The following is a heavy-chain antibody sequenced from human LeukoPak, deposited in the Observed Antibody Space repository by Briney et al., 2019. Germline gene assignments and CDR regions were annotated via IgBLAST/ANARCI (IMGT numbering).Heavy chain of an antibody. CDR1: GFTFDDYA. CDR2: ISSSSSYI. V-gene: IGHV3-21*01. D-gene: IGHD3-10*01. Sequence: GGSLRLSCAASGFTFDDYAMHWVRQAPGKGLEWVSSISSSSSYIYYADSVKGRFTISRDNAKNSLYLQMNSLRAEDTAVYYCASHPRSFYCYGSGSYFDYWGQGTLVTVSS. J-gene: IGHJ4*02. CDR3: ASHPRSFYCYGSGSYFDY.